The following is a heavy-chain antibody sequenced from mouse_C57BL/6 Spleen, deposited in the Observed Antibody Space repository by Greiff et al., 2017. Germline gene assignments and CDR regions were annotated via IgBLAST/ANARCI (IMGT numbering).Heavy chain of an antibody. J-gene: IGHJ2*01. CDR2: ISSGGSSP. Sequence: DVMLVESGGDLVKPGGSLKLSCAASGSTFSTYGMSWVRQTPDKRLEWVATISSGGSSPSSPASVRGRFTIARDKAKNTLYLQMSSLKDEDTAMYDCARGYYFDYWGQGTTLTVSS. CDR3: ARGYYFDY. CDR1: GSTFSTYG. V-gene: IGHV5-6*02.